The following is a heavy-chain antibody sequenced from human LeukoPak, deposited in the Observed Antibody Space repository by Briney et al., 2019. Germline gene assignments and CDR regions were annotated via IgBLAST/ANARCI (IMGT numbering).Heavy chain of an antibody. D-gene: IGHD4-23*01. CDR3: ATVVKNRSYFDY. CDR2: IASDGNDK. V-gene: IGHV3-30*03. J-gene: IGHJ4*02. Sequence: GGSLRLSCAASAFPFRNYAMHWLRQAPGKGLEWVAVIASDGNDKHLADSVKGRFTISRDNSKNTLYLQMNSLRSEDTAVYYCATVVKNRSYFDYWGQGTLVTVSS. CDR1: AFPFRNYA.